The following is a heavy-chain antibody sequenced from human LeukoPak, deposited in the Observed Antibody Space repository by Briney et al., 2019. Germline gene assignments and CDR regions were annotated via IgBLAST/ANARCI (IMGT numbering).Heavy chain of an antibody. CDR2: IRYDGSNK. J-gene: IGHJ4*02. CDR3: ASTSYYYGSGSLFDY. D-gene: IGHD3-10*01. CDR1: GFTFSSYG. V-gene: IGHV3-30*02. Sequence: GGSLRLSCAASGFTFSSYGMHWVRQAPGKGPEWVAFIRYDGSNKYYADSVKGRFTISRDNSKNTLYLQMNSLRAEDTAVYYCASTSYYYGSGSLFDYWGQGTLVTVSS.